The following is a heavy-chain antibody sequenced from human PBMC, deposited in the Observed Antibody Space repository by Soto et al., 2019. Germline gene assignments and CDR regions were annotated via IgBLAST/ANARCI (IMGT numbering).Heavy chain of an antibody. D-gene: IGHD3-22*01. CDR3: VKDDGGYPSTAPH. Sequence: EVQLLESGGGLVQPGGSLRLACAASGNTISNYPMSWVRQAPGKGLEWVSGISGSGDRTYYADSAKGRFTVSKDISRKSLPLQLDSLGVADTAVYFCVKDDGGYPSTAPHWGQGTLVTVSS. CDR2: ISGSGDRT. J-gene: IGHJ4*02. CDR1: GNTISNYP. V-gene: IGHV3-23*01.